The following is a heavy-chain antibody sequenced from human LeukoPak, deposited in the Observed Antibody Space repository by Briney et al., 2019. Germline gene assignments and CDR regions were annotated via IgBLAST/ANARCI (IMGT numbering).Heavy chain of an antibody. D-gene: IGHD1-26*01. V-gene: IGHV3-53*05. CDR3: AKDAGGYYYYYMGV. CDR1: EFSVGSNY. J-gene: IGHJ6*03. CDR2: IYSGGST. Sequence: GGSLRLSCAASEFSVGSNYMTWVRQAPGKGLKWVSLIYSGGSTYYADSVKGRFTISRDNAKNSLYLQMNSLRAEDTALYYCAKDAGGYYYYYMGVWGKGTTVTISS.